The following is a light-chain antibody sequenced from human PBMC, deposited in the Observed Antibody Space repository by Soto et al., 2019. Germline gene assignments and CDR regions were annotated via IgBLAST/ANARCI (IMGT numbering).Light chain of an antibody. CDR1: SSNIGNNY. J-gene: IGLJ2*01. Sequence: QSLLTQPPSVSATPGQKVTISCSGSSSNIGNNYVSWYQQVPGTAPKLLIYDNDKRPSVIPDRFSASKSGTSATLGITGLQTGDEADYYCGTWDTRLSAVLFGGGTKLTVL. CDR2: DND. V-gene: IGLV1-51*01. CDR3: GTWDTRLSAVL.